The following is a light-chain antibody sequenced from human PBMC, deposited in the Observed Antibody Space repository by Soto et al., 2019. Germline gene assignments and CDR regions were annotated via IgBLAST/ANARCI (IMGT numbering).Light chain of an antibody. CDR2: GSS. V-gene: IGKV3-20*01. CDR1: QSVSNNY. CDR3: HQYGSSPPYT. J-gene: IGKJ2*01. Sequence: EVVLTQSPGTLSLSPGERATLSCRASQSVSNNYFAWYQQKPGQAPRLLIFGSSDSAAGVPDKFSGSGCGTDFTLTISRLEPADFAVYYCHQYGSSPPYTFGQGTKLEIK.